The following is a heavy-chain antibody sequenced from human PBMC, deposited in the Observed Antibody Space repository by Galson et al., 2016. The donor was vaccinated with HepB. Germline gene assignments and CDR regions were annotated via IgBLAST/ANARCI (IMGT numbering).Heavy chain of an antibody. J-gene: IGHJ6*02. CDR1: GFTFNDYW. V-gene: IGHV3-7*01. D-gene: IGHD4-11*01. CDR3: ARVDYTDEGINV. CDR2: LSPDGTDK. Sequence: SLRLSCAASGFTFNDYWMTWVRQAPGKGLEWVANLSPDGTDKRYAGSVEGRFTISRDNPNNSVFLQMSSLRAEDTALYYCARVDYTDEGINVWGQGTTATVSS.